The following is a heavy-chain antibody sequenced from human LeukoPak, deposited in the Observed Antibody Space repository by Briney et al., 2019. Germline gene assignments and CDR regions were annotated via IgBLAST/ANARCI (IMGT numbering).Heavy chain of an antibody. Sequence: GGSLRLSCAASGFTFSSYGMHWVRQAPGKGLEWEAVISYDGSNKYYADSVKGRFTISRDNSKNTLYLQMNSLRAEDTAVYYCAKDEGSGWTVHFQHWGQGTLVTVSS. V-gene: IGHV3-30*18. J-gene: IGHJ1*01. CDR1: GFTFSSYG. CDR2: ISYDGSNK. D-gene: IGHD6-19*01. CDR3: AKDEGSGWTVHFQH.